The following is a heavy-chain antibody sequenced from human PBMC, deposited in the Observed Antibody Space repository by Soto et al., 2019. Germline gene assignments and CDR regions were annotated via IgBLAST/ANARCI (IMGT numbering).Heavy chain of an antibody. V-gene: IGHV3-33*01. CDR2: IWYDGSNK. D-gene: IGHD2-21*02. CDR1: GFTFSSYG. Sequence: QVQLVESGGGVVQPGRSLRLSCAASGFTFSSYGMHWVRQAPGKGLEWVAVIWYDGSNKYYADSGKGRFTISRDNSKNTLYLPMNSLRAEDTAAYYCARDHGGDVTYFDHLGQGTLVTVSS. CDR3: ARDHGGDVTYFDH. J-gene: IGHJ4*02.